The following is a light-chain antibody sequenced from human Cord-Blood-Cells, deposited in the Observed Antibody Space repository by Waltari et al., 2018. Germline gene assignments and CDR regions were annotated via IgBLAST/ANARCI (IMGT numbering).Light chain of an antibody. J-gene: IGKJ5*01. CDR3: QQRSNWPPIT. CDR2: DAS. CDR1: QSVSSY. V-gene: IGKV3-11*01. Sequence: EIVLTQSPATLSLSPGERATLSCRASQSVSSYLAWYQQKPGQAPRLLIYDASNRATGIPARFRGSGSGTDCTLTISSLEPEDFAVYYCQQRSNWPPITFGQGTRLEIK.